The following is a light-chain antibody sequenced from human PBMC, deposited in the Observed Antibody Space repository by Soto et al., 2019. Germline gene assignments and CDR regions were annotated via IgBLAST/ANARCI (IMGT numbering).Light chain of an antibody. CDR1: QSISSY. Sequence: EIQMTQSPSSLSASVGDRVTITCRASQSISSYLNWYQQKPGKAPKLLIYATSSLQSGVPSRFSGSESGTDFTLTISSLQPEDFATYYCQQSYRTPYTFGQGTKLVIK. CDR3: QQSYRTPYT. V-gene: IGKV1-39*01. CDR2: ATS. J-gene: IGKJ2*01.